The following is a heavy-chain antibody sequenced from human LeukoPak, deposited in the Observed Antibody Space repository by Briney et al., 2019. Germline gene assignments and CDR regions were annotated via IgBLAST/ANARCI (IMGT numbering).Heavy chain of an antibody. D-gene: IGHD1-26*01. CDR1: GYTFTGYY. Sequence: ASVKVSCKASGYTFTGYYMHWVRQAPGQGLEWMGWISAYNGNTNYAQKLQGRVTMTTDTSTSTAYMELRSLRSDDTAVYYCARDGGRELQSYYYYYYMDVWGKGTTVTVSS. CDR2: ISAYNGNT. J-gene: IGHJ6*03. CDR3: ARDGGRELQSYYYYYYMDV. V-gene: IGHV1-18*04.